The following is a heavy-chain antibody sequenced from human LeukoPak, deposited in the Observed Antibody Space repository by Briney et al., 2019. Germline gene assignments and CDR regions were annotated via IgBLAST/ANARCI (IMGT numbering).Heavy chain of an antibody. J-gene: IGHJ4*02. CDR2: IRNDGRNK. CDR3: ARDLNYGDLLDY. D-gene: IGHD4-17*01. Sequence: PGGSLRLSCAASRFTFSKYGMYWVRQAPGKGLEWVAFIRNDGRNKYYTESVKGRFTISRDNSKNTLYLQMNSLRAEDTAVYYCARDLNYGDLLDYWGQGTLVTGSS. V-gene: IGHV3-30*02. CDR1: RFTFSKYG.